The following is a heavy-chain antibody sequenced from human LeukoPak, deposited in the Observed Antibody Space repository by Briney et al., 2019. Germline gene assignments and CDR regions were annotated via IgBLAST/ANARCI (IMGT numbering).Heavy chain of an antibody. V-gene: IGHV4-34*01. CDR3: ARRSEGIAVAGNLDY. D-gene: IGHD6-19*01. CDR1: GGSFSGYY. CDR2: INHSGST. Sequence: PSETLSLTCAVYGGSFSGYYWSWIRQPPGKGLEWIGEINHSGSTNYNPSLKSRVTISVDTSKNQFSLKLSSVTAADTAVYYCARRSEGIAVAGNLDYWGQGTLVTVSS. J-gene: IGHJ4*02.